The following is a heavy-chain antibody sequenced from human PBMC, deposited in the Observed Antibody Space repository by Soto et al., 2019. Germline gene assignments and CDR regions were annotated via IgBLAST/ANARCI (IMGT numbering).Heavy chain of an antibody. J-gene: IGHJ4*02. Sequence: GASVKVSCKASGGTFSSYAISWVRQAPGQGLEWMGGIIPIFGTANYAQKFQGRVTITADESTSTAYMELSSLRSEDTAVYYCARERQKWLRLGSMVYWGPGTLVTVSS. CDR3: ARERQKWLRLGSMVY. CDR1: GGTFSSYA. D-gene: IGHD5-12*01. V-gene: IGHV1-69*13. CDR2: IIPIFGTA.